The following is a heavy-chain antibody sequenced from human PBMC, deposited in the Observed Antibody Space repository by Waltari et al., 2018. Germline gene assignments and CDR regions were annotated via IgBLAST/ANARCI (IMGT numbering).Heavy chain of an antibody. CDR2: ISGSGGST. J-gene: IGHJ4*02. CDR3: AKADDGSGYYYSYYFDY. V-gene: IGHV3-23*01. D-gene: IGHD3-22*01. Sequence: EVQLLESGGGLVQPGGSLRLSCAASGFTFSSYAMSWVRQAPGKGLEWVSAISGSGGSTYYADSVKGRFTISRDNSKNTLYLQMNSLRAEDTAVYYCAKADDGSGYYYSYYFDYWGQGTLVTVSS. CDR1: GFTFSSYA.